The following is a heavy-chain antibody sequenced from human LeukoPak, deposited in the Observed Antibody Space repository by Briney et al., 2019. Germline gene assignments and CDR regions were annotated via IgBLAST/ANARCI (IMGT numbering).Heavy chain of an antibody. Sequence: GESLEISCKGSGYSFTSYWIGWVRQMPGKGLEWMGIIYPGDSDTRYSPSFQGQVTISADKSISTAYLQWSSLKASDTAMYYCARVVAATPPIGAFDIWGKGTMVTVSS. CDR3: ARVVAATPPIGAFDI. CDR1: GYSFTSYW. D-gene: IGHD2-15*01. CDR2: IYPGDSDT. V-gene: IGHV5-51*01. J-gene: IGHJ3*02.